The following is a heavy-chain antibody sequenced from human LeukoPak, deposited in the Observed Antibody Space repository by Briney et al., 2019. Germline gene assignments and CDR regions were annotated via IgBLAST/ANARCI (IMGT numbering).Heavy chain of an antibody. D-gene: IGHD6-13*01. CDR1: GFTFSNYA. Sequence: GGSLRLSCAASGFTFSNYAMSWVRQAPGKGLEWVSAISGSGGSTYYADSVKGRFTISRDNSKNTLYLQMNSLRAEDTALYYCAKVPSNWYFEGFDYWGQGTLVTVSS. CDR2: ISGSGGST. CDR3: AKVPSNWYFEGFDY. V-gene: IGHV3-23*01. J-gene: IGHJ4*02.